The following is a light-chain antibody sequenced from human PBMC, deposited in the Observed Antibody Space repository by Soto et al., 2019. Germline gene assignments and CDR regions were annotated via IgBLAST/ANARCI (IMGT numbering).Light chain of an antibody. Sequence: DIQITHSPSTLSGSLGYIFTITFRASQTISNWLAWYQVKPGKAPKLLMHDASSLESGVPSRFSGSASGTEFTLTISSLQPDDFATYFCQQYSTYSWTFGQGTKVDIK. CDR3: QQYSTYSWT. CDR2: DAS. V-gene: IGKV1-5*01. J-gene: IGKJ1*01. CDR1: QTISNW.